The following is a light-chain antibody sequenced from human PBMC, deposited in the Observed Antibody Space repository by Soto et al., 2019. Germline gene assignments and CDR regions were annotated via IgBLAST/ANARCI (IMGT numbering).Light chain of an antibody. CDR3: QKYNSAPPFT. CDR2: AAS. Sequence: DIQMTQSPSSLSASVGDRVTITCRASQGSSNYLAWYQQKPGKVPKLLIYAASTLQSGVPSRFSGSGSGTDFSLTISSLQHEDVATYTCQKYNSAPPFTFGPGTKVDIK. V-gene: IGKV1-27*01. J-gene: IGKJ3*01. CDR1: QGSSNY.